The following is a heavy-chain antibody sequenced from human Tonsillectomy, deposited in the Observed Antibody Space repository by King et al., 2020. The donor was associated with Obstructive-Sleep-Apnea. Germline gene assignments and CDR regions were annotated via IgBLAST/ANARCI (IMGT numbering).Heavy chain of an antibody. CDR3: AKFVRSGYGFVLGSDYFDY. J-gene: IGHJ4*02. V-gene: IGHV3-23*04. CDR2: ISGSGGST. CDR1: GFTFSSYA. Sequence: VQLVESGGGLVQPGGSLRLSCAASGFTFSSYAMSWVRQAPGKGLEWVSVISGSGGSTYYADSVKGRFPISRDNSQNTLYLKMNSLRAEDTAVYYCAKFVRSGYGFVLGSDYFDYWGQGTLVTVSS. D-gene: IGHD5-18*01.